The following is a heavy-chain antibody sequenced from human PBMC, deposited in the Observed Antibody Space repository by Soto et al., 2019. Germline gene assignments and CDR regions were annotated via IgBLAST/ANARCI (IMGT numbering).Heavy chain of an antibody. CDR2: INHSGST. V-gene: IGHV4-34*01. CDR3: ARGGFIAARRLNWFDP. Sequence: PSETLSLTCAVYGGSFSGYYWSWIRQPPGKGLEWIGEINHSGSTNYNPSLKSRVTISVDTSKDQFSLKLSSVTAADTAVYYCARGGFIAARRLNWFDPWGQGTLVTVSS. J-gene: IGHJ5*02. CDR1: GGSFSGYY. D-gene: IGHD6-6*01.